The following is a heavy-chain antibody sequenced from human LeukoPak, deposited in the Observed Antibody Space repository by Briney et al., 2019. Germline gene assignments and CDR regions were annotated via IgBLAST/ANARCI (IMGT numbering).Heavy chain of an antibody. CDR1: GFTFSTYS. CDR3: ARGGYRSKFDP. V-gene: IGHV3-48*01. Sequence: GGSLRLSCAASGFTFSTYSMSWVRQAPGKGLEWVSYISSGGSTIYYADSVKGRFTISRDNAKNSLYLQMNSLRAEDTAVYYCARGGYRSKFDPWGQGTLVTVSS. D-gene: IGHD3-22*01. CDR2: ISSGGSTI. J-gene: IGHJ5*02.